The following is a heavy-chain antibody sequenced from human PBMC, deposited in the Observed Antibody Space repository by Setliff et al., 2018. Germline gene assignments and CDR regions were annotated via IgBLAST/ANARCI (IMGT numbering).Heavy chain of an antibody. Sequence: SVKVSCKASGYTFTSYGISWVRQAPGQGLEWMGRIIPIFGTANYAQKFQGRVTITADKSTSTAYMELSSLRAEDTAVYYCARVAAYSSSWYNYYYGMDVWGQGTTVTVSS. CDR3: ARVAAYSSSWYNYYYGMDV. CDR1: GYTFTSYG. V-gene: IGHV1-69*06. CDR2: IIPIFGTA. J-gene: IGHJ6*02. D-gene: IGHD6-13*01.